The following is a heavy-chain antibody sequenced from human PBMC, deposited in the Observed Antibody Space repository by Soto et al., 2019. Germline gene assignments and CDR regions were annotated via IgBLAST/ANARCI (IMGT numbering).Heavy chain of an antibody. Sequence: PSETLSLPCTVSGGPINDGYYWSWIRQHPGKGLEWIGSISYSGRTSSNPSLKSRLTISVDRSKSQFSLNLSSVTAADTAVYYCARRDRSGYSYWLDTWGQGTLVTVSS. J-gene: IGHJ5*02. CDR3: ARRDRSGYSYWLDT. CDR2: ISYSGRT. D-gene: IGHD3-22*01. CDR1: GGPINDGYY. V-gene: IGHV4-31*03.